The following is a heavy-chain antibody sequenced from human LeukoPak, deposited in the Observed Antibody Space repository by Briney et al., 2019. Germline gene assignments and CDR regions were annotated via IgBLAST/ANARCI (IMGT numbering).Heavy chain of an antibody. Sequence: SVNVSCKASGGTFSIYAISWVRQAPGQGLEWMGGIIPIFGTANYAQKFQGRVTITADESTSTAYMELSSLRSEDTAVYYCARDGGSTRYYYYYGMDVWGQGTTVTVSS. CDR3: ARDGGSTRYYYYYGMDV. D-gene: IGHD2-2*01. CDR2: IIPIFGTA. J-gene: IGHJ6*02. V-gene: IGHV1-69*13. CDR1: GGTFSIYA.